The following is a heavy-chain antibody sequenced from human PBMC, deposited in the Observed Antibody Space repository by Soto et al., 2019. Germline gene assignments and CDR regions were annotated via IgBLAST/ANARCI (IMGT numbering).Heavy chain of an antibody. CDR3: AREGFTVTTTYYYYYLDV. CDR1: GYTFTNYA. Sequence: GASVNVSCKASGYTFTNYAVHWVRQAPGQRLEWMGWINAGNGNTKYSQKFQGRVTITWDTSASTAYMELSSLRSEDTALYFCAREGFTVTTTYYYYYLDVWGKGTTVTVSS. CDR2: INAGNGNT. D-gene: IGHD4-17*01. V-gene: IGHV1-3*01. J-gene: IGHJ6*03.